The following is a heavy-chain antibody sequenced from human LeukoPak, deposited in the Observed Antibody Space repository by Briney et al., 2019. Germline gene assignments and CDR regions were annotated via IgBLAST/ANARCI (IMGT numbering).Heavy chain of an antibody. CDR1: GYSISSGYY. D-gene: IGHD6-19*01. CDR2: IYHSGST. CDR3: ARGGSAWSWYLGL. J-gene: IGHJ2*01. V-gene: IGHV4-38-2*02. Sequence: PSETLSLTCTVSGYSISSGYYWGWIRQPPGKGLEWIGSIYHSGSTNYNPSLESRVTLSVDTSKNQFSMTLSSVTAADTAVYYCARGGSAWSWYLGLWGRGTLITVSS.